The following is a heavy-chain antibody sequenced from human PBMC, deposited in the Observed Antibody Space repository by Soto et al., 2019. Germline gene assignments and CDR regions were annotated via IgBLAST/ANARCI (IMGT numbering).Heavy chain of an antibody. V-gene: IGHV4-31*03. Sequence: PSETLSLTCTVSGGSISSGGYYWSWIRQHPGKGLECIGYIYYSGSTYYNPSLKSRVTISVDTSKNQFSLKLSSVTAADTAVYYCARGGGWYENWFDPWGQGTLVIVSS. CDR3: ARGGGWYENWFDP. CDR1: GGSISSGGYY. J-gene: IGHJ5*02. CDR2: IYYSGST. D-gene: IGHD6-19*01.